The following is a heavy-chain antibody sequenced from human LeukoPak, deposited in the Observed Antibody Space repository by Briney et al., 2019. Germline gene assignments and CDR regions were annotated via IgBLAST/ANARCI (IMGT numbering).Heavy chain of an antibody. Sequence: SEPLSLTCTVSGGSINSYYWSWLRHPPGKGLEWSGYMYYSGSTNYNHSLKSRFTISVDTSKNQFSLKMSSVTAADTAVYYCARARDGHINNWFDPWGQGTVVTVSS. J-gene: IGHJ5*02. V-gene: IGHV4-59*01. CDR2: MYYSGST. CDR3: ARARDGHINNWFDP. D-gene: IGHD5-24*01. CDR1: GGSINSYY.